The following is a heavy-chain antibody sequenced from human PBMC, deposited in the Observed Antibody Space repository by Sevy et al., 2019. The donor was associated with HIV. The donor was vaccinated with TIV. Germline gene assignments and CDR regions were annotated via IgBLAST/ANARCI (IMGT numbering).Heavy chain of an antibody. J-gene: IGHJ6*02. Sequence: SETLSLTCTVSGGSISSSSYYWGWIRQPPGKGLEWIGSIYYSGSPYYNPSLKSPVTISVDTSKNQFSLRLSSLTAADTAVYYCARTSTMVRGVKYYYYYYGMDVWGQGTTVTVSS. CDR1: GGSISSSSYY. D-gene: IGHD3-10*01. CDR2: IYYSGSP. CDR3: ARTSTMVRGVKYYYYYYGMDV. V-gene: IGHV4-39*01.